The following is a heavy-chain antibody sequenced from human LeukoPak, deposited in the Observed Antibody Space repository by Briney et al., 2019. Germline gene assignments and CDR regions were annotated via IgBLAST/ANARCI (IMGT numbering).Heavy chain of an antibody. CDR1: GGSITSYY. V-gene: IGHV4-59*01. D-gene: IGHD6-19*01. Sequence: PSETLSLTCSVSGGSITSYYWSWIRQPPGKGLEWIGYIYYSGSTNYNPSLKSRVTISVDTSKNQFSLKLSSVTAADTAVYYCARLVSGWFNFDYWGQGNLVTVSS. CDR2: IYYSGST. J-gene: IGHJ4*02. CDR3: ARLVSGWFNFDY.